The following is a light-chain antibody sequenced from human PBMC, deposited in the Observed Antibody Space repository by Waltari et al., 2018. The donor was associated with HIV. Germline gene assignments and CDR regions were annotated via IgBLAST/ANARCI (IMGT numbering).Light chain of an antibody. Sequence: SYELTQPPSVSVAPGQTATVTCGGANLASSSVHCYQQKPGQAPVLVVYGDSERPSGIPERFAGSNSDNTATLTISRVAAGDEAAYYCQVWDTFSDRYVFGAGTEVTVL. CDR2: GDS. CDR3: QVWDTFSDRYV. CDR1: NLASSS. J-gene: IGLJ1*01. V-gene: IGLV3-21*02.